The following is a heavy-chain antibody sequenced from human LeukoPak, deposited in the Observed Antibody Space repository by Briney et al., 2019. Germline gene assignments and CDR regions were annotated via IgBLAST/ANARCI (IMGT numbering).Heavy chain of an antibody. Sequence: GGSLRLSCAASGFTFSSYAMSWVRQAPGKGLEYVSAISSNGGSTYYANSVKGRFTISRDNSKNTLYLQIGSLRAEDMAVYYCARGIVGATRRVPYFDYWGQGTLVTVSS. V-gene: IGHV3-64*01. CDR3: ARGIVGATRRVPYFDY. CDR1: GFTFSSYA. J-gene: IGHJ4*02. D-gene: IGHD1-26*01. CDR2: ISSNGGST.